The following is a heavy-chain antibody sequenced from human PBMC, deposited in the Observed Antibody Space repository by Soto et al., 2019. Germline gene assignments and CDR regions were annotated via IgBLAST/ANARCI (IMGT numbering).Heavy chain of an antibody. Sequence: KAXETLSLTCAVYGCFLSESYWTWIRQPPGKGLEWIGEINHVGGTNYNPSLKSRVTMSVDTSQNQFSLRLISVTAADTAMYFCVRIRYQLPSSVLWLDHWGQGTPVTVSS. CDR2: INHVGGT. CDR3: VRIRYQLPSSVLWLDH. V-gene: IGHV4-34*01. J-gene: IGHJ5*02. CDR1: GCFLSESY. D-gene: IGHD3-16*01.